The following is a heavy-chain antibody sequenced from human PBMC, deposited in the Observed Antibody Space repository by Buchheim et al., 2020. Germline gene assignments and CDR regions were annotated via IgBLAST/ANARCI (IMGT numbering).Heavy chain of an antibody. J-gene: IGHJ4*02. Sequence: QVQLQQWGAGLLKPSETLSLTCAVYGGSFSGYYWSWIRQPPGKGLEWIGEINHSGSTNYNPSLKSRVTISVDTSKNQFSPKLSSVTAADTAVYYCARAGGVIAARLMRYFDYWGQGTL. CDR2: INHSGST. CDR3: ARAGGVIAARLMRYFDY. D-gene: IGHD6-6*01. V-gene: IGHV4-34*01. CDR1: GGSFSGYY.